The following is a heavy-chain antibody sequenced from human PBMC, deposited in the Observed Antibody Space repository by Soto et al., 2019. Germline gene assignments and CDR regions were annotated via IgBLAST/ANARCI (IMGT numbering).Heavy chain of an antibody. D-gene: IGHD1-1*01. CDR1: GGSISSSSYY. J-gene: IGHJ4*02. CDR3: ARLHASLGDYWTYYFDY. CDR2: IYYSGST. Sequence: SETLSLTCTVSGGSISSSSYYWGWIRQPPGKGLEWIGSIYYSGSTYYNPSLKSRVTISVDTSKNQFSLKLSSVTAADTAVYYCARLHASLGDYWTYYFDYWGQGTLVTVSS. V-gene: IGHV4-39*01.